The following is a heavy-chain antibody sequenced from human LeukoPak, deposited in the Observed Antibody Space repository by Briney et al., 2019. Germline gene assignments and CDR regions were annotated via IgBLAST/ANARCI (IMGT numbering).Heavy chain of an antibody. CDR3: ARDCSSTRTVRVFYYYYYMDV. CDR2: ISSSSSYI. CDR1: GFTFSSYS. D-gene: IGHD2-2*01. V-gene: IGHV3-21*01. Sequence: PGGSLRLSCAASGFTFSSYSMNWVRQAPGKGLEWVSSISSSSSYIYYADSVKGRFTISRDNAKNSLYLQMNSLRAEDTAVYYCARDCSSTRTVRVFYYYYYMDVWGKGTTVTVSS. J-gene: IGHJ6*03.